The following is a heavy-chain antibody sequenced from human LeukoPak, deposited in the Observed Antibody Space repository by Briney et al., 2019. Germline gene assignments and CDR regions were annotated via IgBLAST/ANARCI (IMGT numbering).Heavy chain of an antibody. D-gene: IGHD6-19*01. J-gene: IGHJ3*02. CDR3: ARTTIAVAGDDAFDI. CDR1: GGSISSSSYY. Sequence: PSETLSLTCTVSGGSISSSSYYWGWIRQPPGKGLEWIGEIYHSGSTNYNPSLKSRVTISVDKSKNQFSLKLSSVTAADTAVYYCARTTIAVAGDDAFDIWGQGTMVTVSS. V-gene: IGHV4-39*07. CDR2: IYHSGST.